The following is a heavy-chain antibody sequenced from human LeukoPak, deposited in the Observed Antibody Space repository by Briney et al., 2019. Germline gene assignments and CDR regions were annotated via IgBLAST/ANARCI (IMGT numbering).Heavy chain of an antibody. V-gene: IGHV3-48*01. CDR1: GFTFSDYS. D-gene: IGHD2-8*01. CDR3: ARVSYCTNGVCYTDENWFDP. J-gene: IGHJ5*02. Sequence: GGSLRLSCAASGFTFSDYSMNWVRQAPGKGLEWVSYISSSSSTIYYADSVKGRFTISRDNAKNSLYLQMNSLGAEDTAVYYCARVSYCTNGVCYTDENWFDPWGQGTLVTVSS. CDR2: ISSSSSTI.